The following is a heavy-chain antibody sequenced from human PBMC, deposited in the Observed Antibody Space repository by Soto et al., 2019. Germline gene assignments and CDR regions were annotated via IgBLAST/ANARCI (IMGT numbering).Heavy chain of an antibody. V-gene: IGHV1-69*13. CDR3: ARGGSGYTWLNEF. D-gene: IGHD3-22*01. Sequence: SVKVSCKASGGLFSSYPISWVRQVPGQGLEWMGGNIPVFQTAYYTQRFQGRVTITADESTTTAYMGLGRLRPEDTAIYYCARGGSGYTWLNEFWGQGALVTVSS. CDR1: GGLFSSYP. J-gene: IGHJ4*02. CDR2: NIPVFQTA.